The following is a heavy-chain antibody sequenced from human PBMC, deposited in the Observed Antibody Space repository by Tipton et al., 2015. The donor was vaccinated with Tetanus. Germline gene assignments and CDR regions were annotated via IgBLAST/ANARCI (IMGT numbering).Heavy chain of an antibody. CDR2: IYQTGTT. Sequence: TLSLTCTVSGGSISSGTFYWDWIRQPPGKGLEWIGYIYQTGTTYYNPSLKGRVTISMDRSNTQFSLRLDSLTAADTAVYYCARAAGFLGLTHDFWGRGTLVSVSS. CDR3: ARAAGFLGLTHDF. J-gene: IGHJ4*02. V-gene: IGHV4-30-4*08. CDR1: GGSISSGTFY. D-gene: IGHD2/OR15-2a*01.